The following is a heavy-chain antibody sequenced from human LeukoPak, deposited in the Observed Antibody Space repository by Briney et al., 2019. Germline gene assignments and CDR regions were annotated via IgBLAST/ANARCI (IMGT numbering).Heavy chain of an antibody. CDR1: GFTFSDYY. CDR2: ISSSGSII. Sequence: PGGSLRLSCAASGFTFSDYYMSWIRQAPGKGLEWVSNISSSGSIIDYADSVRGRFTISRDNAKNSLYLQMNSLRAEDTAVYYCTSPPLGYCSTTSCLQYFEQWGQGTLVTVSS. D-gene: IGHD2-2*01. J-gene: IGHJ1*01. V-gene: IGHV3-11*04. CDR3: TSPPLGYCSTTSCLQYFEQ.